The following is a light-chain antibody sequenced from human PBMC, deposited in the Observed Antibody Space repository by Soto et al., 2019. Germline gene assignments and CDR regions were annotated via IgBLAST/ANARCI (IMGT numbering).Light chain of an antibody. V-gene: IGKV3-11*01. Sequence: EIVMTQSPATVSISPGERATLSCRAGQKIYTNLAWYQQKPGQAPRLLIYDASNRATGIPARFSGSGSGTDFTLTISSLEPEDFAVYYCQQRSNWPKTFGQGTKVDIK. CDR1: QKIYTN. CDR3: QQRSNWPKT. CDR2: DAS. J-gene: IGKJ1*01.